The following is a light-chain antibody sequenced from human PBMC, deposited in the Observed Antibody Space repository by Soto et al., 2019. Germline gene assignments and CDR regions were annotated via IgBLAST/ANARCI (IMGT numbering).Light chain of an antibody. CDR2: GAS. CDR1: QGISSY. CDR3: QQSYSTPRT. J-gene: IGKJ2*02. Sequence: DIQMTQSPSSLSASVGDRVTITCRASQGISSYLNWYQQKPGKAPKLLIYGASSLQSGVPSRFSGSASGTDFTLTISSLQSEDFATYYCQQSYSTPRTFGQGTKVDIK. V-gene: IGKV1-39*01.